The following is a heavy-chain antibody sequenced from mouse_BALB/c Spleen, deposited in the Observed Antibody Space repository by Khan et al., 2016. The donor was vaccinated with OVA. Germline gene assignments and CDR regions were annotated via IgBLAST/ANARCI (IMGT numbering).Heavy chain of an antibody. J-gene: IGHJ4*01. V-gene: IGHV1-7*01. CDR1: GYTFSTYW. CDR2: INPSTGYN. Sequence: QVQLQQSGAELAKPGASVMMSCKASGYTFSTYWMHWVKQRPGQGLEWIGYINPSTGYNEYTQEFKDKATLTADKSSTTAYMQLSSLTSEDSAVYDCATSGHYGGMYYFAMDYWGQGTSVTVSS. CDR3: ATSGHYGGMYYFAMDY. D-gene: IGHD1-1*01.